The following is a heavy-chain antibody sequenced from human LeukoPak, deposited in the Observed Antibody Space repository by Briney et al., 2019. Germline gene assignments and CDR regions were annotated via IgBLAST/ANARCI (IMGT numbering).Heavy chain of an antibody. CDR1: GFIFSNYA. V-gene: IGHV3-33*06. Sequence: GGSLRLSCKTSGFIFSNYAMHWVRQAPGKGLDWVAMIWHDGATKFYADSVKGRFTISRDNSKNTLYLQMNSLRAEDTAVYYCAKVVVISPAYWGQGTLVTVSS. CDR3: AKVVVISPAY. CDR2: IWHDGATK. D-gene: IGHD3-22*01. J-gene: IGHJ4*02.